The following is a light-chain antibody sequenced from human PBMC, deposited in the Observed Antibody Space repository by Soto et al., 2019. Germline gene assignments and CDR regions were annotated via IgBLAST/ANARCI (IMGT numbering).Light chain of an antibody. CDR3: SSYAGINNLGV. CDR2: EVN. J-gene: IGLJ1*01. CDR1: SSDVGGYKY. V-gene: IGLV2-8*01. Sequence: QSVLTQPPSASGSPGQSVTISCTGTSSDVGGYKYVSWYQQHPGKAPKLMIFEVNKRPSGVPDRFSGSKSGNRASLTVTELQAEDEADYYCSSYAGINNLGVFGTGTKLTVL.